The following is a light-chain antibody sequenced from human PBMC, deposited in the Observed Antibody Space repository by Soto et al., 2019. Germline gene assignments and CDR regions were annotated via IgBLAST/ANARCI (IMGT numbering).Light chain of an antibody. CDR2: GAS. Sequence: EVVLTQSPGTLSLSPGERATLSCRTSQTISSSYLGWYQQKPGQAPRLLIYGASSRATGIPDRFSGSGSGTDFTLTISSLEAEDFAVYYCQQHTYSPWTFGEGTKVEIK. CDR3: QQHTYSPWT. J-gene: IGKJ1*01. CDR1: QTISSSY. V-gene: IGKV3-20*01.